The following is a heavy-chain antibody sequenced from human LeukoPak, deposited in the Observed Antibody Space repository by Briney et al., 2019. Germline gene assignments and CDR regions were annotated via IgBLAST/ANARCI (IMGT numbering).Heavy chain of an antibody. Sequence: GGSLRLSCAASGFTFSKYAMRWVRQAPGKGLEWVSAISGSGGNTYYADSVKGRFTISRDNSKNTVYLQMNSLRAEDTAVYFCAIDFRTGHDYWGQGTLVTVSS. CDR3: AIDFRTGHDY. D-gene: IGHD1-14*01. V-gene: IGHV3-23*01. CDR1: GFTFSKYA. J-gene: IGHJ4*02. CDR2: ISGSGGNT.